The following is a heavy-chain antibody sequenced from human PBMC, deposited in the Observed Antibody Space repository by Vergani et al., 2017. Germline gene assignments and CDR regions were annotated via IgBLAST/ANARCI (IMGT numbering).Heavy chain of an antibody. Sequence: QVQLVQSGAEVKKPGASVKVSCKASGYTFTGYYMHWVRQAPGQGLEWMGWINPNSGGTNYAQKFQGRVTMTRDTSIIPAYMELSRLRSDDTAVYYWARVGYDILTGYYVGDAFDIWGQGTMVTVSS. CDR2: INPNSGGT. CDR3: ARVGYDILTGYYVGDAFDI. CDR1: GYTFTGYY. V-gene: IGHV1-2*02. J-gene: IGHJ3*02. D-gene: IGHD3-9*01.